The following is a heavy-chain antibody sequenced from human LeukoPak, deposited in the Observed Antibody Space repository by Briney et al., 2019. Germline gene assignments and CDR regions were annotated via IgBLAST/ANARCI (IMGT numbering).Heavy chain of an antibody. CDR3: AGTMIRGVIGSYYYYMDV. J-gene: IGHJ6*03. D-gene: IGHD3-10*01. CDR2: INYSGST. CDR1: GGSFSGYY. V-gene: IGHV4-34*01. Sequence: SETLSLTCAVYGGSFSGYYWSWIRQPPGTGLEWIGSINYSGSTYYNPSLRSRVTMSVDTSKNQFSLKLSSVTAADTAVYYCAGTMIRGVIGSYYYYMDVWGKGTTVTVSS.